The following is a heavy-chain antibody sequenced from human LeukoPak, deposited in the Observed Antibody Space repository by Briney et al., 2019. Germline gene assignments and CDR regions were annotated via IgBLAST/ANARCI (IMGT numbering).Heavy chain of an antibody. J-gene: IGHJ4*02. D-gene: IGHD6-13*01. CDR3: ARGTSTAAGFDY. CDR2: INPNSGGT. CDR1: GYTFTGYY. V-gene: IGHV1-2*04. Sequence: ASVKVSGMASGYTFTGYYMHWVRQAPGQGLEWMGWINPNSGGTNYAQKFQGWVTMTRDTSISTAYMELSRLRSDDTAVYYCARGTSTAAGFDYWGQGTLVTVSS.